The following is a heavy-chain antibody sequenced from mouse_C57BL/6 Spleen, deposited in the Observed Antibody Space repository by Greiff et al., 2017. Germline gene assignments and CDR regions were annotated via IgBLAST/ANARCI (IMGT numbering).Heavy chain of an antibody. J-gene: IGHJ1*03. V-gene: IGHV5-6*01. Sequence: EVQRVESGGDLVKPGGSLKLSCAASGFTFSSYGMSWVRQTPDKRLEWVATISSGGSYTYYPDSVKGRFTISRDNAKNTLYLQMSSLKSEDTAMYYCARPSPSYWYFDVWGTGTTVTVSS. CDR3: ARPSPSYWYFDV. CDR2: ISSGGSYT. CDR1: GFTFSSYG.